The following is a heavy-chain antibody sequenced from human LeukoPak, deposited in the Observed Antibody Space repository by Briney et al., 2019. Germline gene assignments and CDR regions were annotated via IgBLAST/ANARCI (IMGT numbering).Heavy chain of an antibody. J-gene: IGHJ6*03. CDR2: ISCYTGNT. CDR3: ARDLREYSSSSRWEYYYYYMDV. Sequence: GASVKVSCEASGYTFDSYGISWVRQAPGQGLEWMGWISCYTGNTNHAQKFQDRVTMTMDTSTTTVYMELRGLRSDDTAVYYCARDLREYSSSSRWEYYYYYMDVWGKGTTVTVSS. V-gene: IGHV1-18*01. CDR1: GYTFDSYG. D-gene: IGHD6-6*01.